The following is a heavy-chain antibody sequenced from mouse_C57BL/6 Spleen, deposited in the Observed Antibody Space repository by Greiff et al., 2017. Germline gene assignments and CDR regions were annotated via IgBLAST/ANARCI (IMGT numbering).Heavy chain of an antibody. CDR1: GYTFTSYW. J-gene: IGHJ2*01. CDR3: ARGLSYCSNFDY. CDR2: IDPSYSYT. V-gene: IGHV1-69*01. D-gene: IGHD2-5*01. Sequence: QVQLQQPGAELVMPGASVKLSCKASGYTFTSYWMHWVKQRPGQGLEWIGEIDPSYSYTNYNQKFKGKSTLTVDKSSSTAYMQLSSLTSEDSAVYYCARGLSYCSNFDYWGQGTTLTVSS.